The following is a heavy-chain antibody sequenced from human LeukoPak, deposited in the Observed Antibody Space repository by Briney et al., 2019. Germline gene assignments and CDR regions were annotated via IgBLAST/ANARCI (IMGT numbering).Heavy chain of an antibody. CDR3: AKAPVTTCSGAYCYPFDY. CDR2: IIFGGTK. Sequence: GGSLRLSCAASGFTLSSYAMSWVRQGPGKGLKGVPVIIFGGTKYHQNSVKGRFTISRDSSKNTLYLQMNSLRAGDAAVYYCAKAPVTTCSGAYCYPFDYWSQGTLVTVSS. J-gene: IGHJ4*02. CDR1: GFTLSSYA. D-gene: IGHD2-15*01. V-gene: IGHV3-23*01.